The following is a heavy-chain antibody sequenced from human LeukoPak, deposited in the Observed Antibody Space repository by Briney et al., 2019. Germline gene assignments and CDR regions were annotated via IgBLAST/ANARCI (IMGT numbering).Heavy chain of an antibody. Sequence: SETLSLTCAVYGCSFSGYYWVWIRQSPGQGLEWIGSIYFSGTTYYSASLRSRATRSTSGNQFSLKLTSVIAADTATYFCARQVKEYFDWLPRGYFDSWGQGVLVSVSS. J-gene: IGHJ4*02. CDR1: GCSFSGYY. CDR2: IYFSGTT. D-gene: IGHD3-9*01. V-gene: IGHV4-39*01. CDR3: ARQVKEYFDWLPRGYFDS.